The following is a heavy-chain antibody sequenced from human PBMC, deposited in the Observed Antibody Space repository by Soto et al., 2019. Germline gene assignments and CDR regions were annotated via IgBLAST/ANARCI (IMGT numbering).Heavy chain of an antibody. CDR2: MYHSGST. Sequence: SETLSLTCAVSGGSISSGGYSWSWIRQPPGKGLEWIGYMYHSGSTYYNPSLKSRVTISIDRSKNQFSLKLSSVTAADTAVYYCARDYSSYGPFDYWGQGTLVTVSS. V-gene: IGHV4-30-2*01. CDR3: ARDYSSYGPFDY. CDR1: GGSISSGGYS. J-gene: IGHJ4*02. D-gene: IGHD5-18*01.